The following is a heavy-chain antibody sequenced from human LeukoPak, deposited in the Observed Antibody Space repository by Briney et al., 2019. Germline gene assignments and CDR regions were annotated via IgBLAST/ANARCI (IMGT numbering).Heavy chain of an antibody. J-gene: IGHJ3*02. V-gene: IGHV3-23*01. CDR2: LSASGGSS. CDR1: GFMFTNYA. Sequence: GGSLSLSCAASGFMFTNYAMSWVRQAPGKGLEWVSALSASGGSSYYADSMKGRFTISRDSSKNTLYLQMNGLRAEDTAVYYRARACSGGSCYLAAFDIWGQGTMVTVSS. CDR3: ARACSGGSCYLAAFDI. D-gene: IGHD2-15*01.